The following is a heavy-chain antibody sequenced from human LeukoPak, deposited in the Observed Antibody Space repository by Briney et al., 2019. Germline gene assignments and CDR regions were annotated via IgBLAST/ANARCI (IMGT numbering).Heavy chain of an antibody. CDR2: ISSSGSTI. Sequence: GGSLRLSCAASGFTFSDYYTSWIRQAPGKGLEWVSYISSSGSTIYYADSVKGRFTISRDNAKNSLYLQMNSLRAEDTAVYYCARLRDGYNYAFDIWGQGTMVTVSS. CDR3: ARLRDGYNYAFDI. J-gene: IGHJ3*02. D-gene: IGHD5-24*01. V-gene: IGHV3-11*01. CDR1: GFTFSDYY.